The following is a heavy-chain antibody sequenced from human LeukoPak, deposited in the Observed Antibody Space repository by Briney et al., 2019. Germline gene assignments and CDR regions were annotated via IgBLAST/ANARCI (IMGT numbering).Heavy chain of an antibody. CDR2: ISGSGGST. J-gene: IGHJ4*02. CDR1: GFTFSSYA. CDR3: AKDQATYSSGWYDY. Sequence: GGSLRLSCAASGFTFSSYAMSWVRQAPGKGLEWVSAISGSGGSTYYADFVKGRFTISRDNSKNTLYLQMNSLRAEDTAVYYCAKDQATYSSGWYDYWGQGTLVTVSS. D-gene: IGHD6-19*01. V-gene: IGHV3-23*01.